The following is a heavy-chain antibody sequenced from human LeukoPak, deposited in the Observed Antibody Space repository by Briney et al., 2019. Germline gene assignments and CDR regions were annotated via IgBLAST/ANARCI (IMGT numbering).Heavy chain of an antibody. CDR3: AREIYGSGSHFDY. V-gene: IGHV3-30*03. CDR2: ISYDGSNK. CDR1: GFTFSSYG. J-gene: IGHJ4*02. Sequence: PGRSLRLSCAASGFTFSSYGMQWVRQAPGKGLEWVAVISYDGSNKYYGDSVKGRFTISRDNSKNTLYLQMNSLRAEDTAVYYCAREIYGSGSHFDYWGQGTLVTVSS. D-gene: IGHD3-10*01.